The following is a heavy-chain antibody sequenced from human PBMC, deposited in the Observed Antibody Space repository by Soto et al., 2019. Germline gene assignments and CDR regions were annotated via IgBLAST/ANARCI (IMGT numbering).Heavy chain of an antibody. CDR1: GFIFSSYG. Sequence: QVQVVESGGGVVEPGRSLRLSCAASGFIFSSYGMHWVRQAPGKGLEWVSYISYDGNNKYYAESVKGRFTISRDKFKNTLTLQMSSLRAEDTAVYYCVRDPTSTHARSFHFDLWGQGTLVIVS. J-gene: IGHJ4*02. CDR2: ISYDGNNK. CDR3: VRDPTSTHARSFHFDL. D-gene: IGHD1-1*01. V-gene: IGHV3-30*03.